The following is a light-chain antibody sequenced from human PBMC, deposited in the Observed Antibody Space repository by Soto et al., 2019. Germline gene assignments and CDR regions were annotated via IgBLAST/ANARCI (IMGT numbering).Light chain of an antibody. CDR2: GAS. CDR1: QSVSSN. Sequence: EMVMTQSPATLSVSPGERATLSCRASQSVSSNLAWYQQKPGQAPRLLIYGASTRATGIPARFSGSGSGTEFTLTISSLQSEDFAVYYCQKYNNWPFTFGHGTKVDIK. J-gene: IGKJ3*01. CDR3: QKYNNWPFT. V-gene: IGKV3-15*01.